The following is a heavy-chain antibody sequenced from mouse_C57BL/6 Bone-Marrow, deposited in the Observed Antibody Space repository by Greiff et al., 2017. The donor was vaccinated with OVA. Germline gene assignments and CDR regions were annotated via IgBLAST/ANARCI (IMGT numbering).Heavy chain of an antibody. CDR2: INPNNGGT. D-gene: IGHD2-2*01. J-gene: IGHJ3*01. V-gene: IGHV1-26*01. CDR3: ARPSTMVTTMTTSWFAY. Sequence: VQLQQSGPELVKPGASVKISCKASGYTFTDYYMNWVKQSHGKSLEWIGDINPNNGGTSYNQKFKGKATLTVDKSSSTAYMELRSLTSEDSAVYYCARPSTMVTTMTTSWFAYWGHGTLVTVSA. CDR1: GYTFTDYY.